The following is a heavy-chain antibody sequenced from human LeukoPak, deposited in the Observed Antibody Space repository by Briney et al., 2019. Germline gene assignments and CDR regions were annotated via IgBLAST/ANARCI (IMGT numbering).Heavy chain of an antibody. D-gene: IGHD2-2*01. J-gene: IGHJ4*02. CDR3: ARDGGYCSSTSCYSFDY. CDR1: GYTFTSYA. CDR2: INAGNGNT. Sequence: ASVKVSCKASGYTFTSYAMHWVCQAPGQRLEWMGWINAGNGNTKYSQKFQGRVTITRDTSASTAYMELSSLRSEDTAVYYCARDGGYCSSTSCYSFDYWGQGTLVTVSS. V-gene: IGHV1-3*01.